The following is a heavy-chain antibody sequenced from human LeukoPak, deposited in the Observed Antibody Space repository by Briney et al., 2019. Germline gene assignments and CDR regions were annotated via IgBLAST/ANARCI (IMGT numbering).Heavy chain of an antibody. J-gene: IGHJ5*02. D-gene: IGHD6-19*01. CDR2: IKQDGSEK. CDR3: ARDRMISGWYNWFDP. V-gene: IGHV3-7*03. Sequence: GGSLRLSCEASGFTFSSYWMSWVRQAPGKGLEWVANIKQDGSEKYYVDSVKGRFTISRDNAKNSLYLQMNSLRAEDAAVYYCARDRMISGWYNWFDPWGQGTLVTVSS. CDR1: GFTFSSYW.